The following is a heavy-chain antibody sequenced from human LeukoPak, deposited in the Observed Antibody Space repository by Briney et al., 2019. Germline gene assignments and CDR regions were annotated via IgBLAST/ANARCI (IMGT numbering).Heavy chain of an antibody. J-gene: IGHJ4*02. CDR3: ARVWRSSGNYYSDY. Sequence: GGSLRLSCAASGFTFSNYDMHWVRQDTGKGLEWVSGIGIAGDTYYPGSVKGRFTISRENAKNSLYLQMNSLRAEDTAVYYCARVWRSSGNYYSDYWGQGTLVTVSS. CDR2: IGIAGDT. V-gene: IGHV3-13*01. CDR1: GFTFSNYD. D-gene: IGHD3-10*01.